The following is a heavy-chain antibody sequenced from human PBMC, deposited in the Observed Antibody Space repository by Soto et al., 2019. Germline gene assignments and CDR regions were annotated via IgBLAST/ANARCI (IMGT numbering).Heavy chain of an antibody. Sequence: SETLSLTCTVSGGSISSGDYYWSWIRQPPGKGLEWIGYIYYSGSTYYNPSLKSRVTISVDTSKNQFSLKLSSVTAADTDVYYCARVLVSYGSGSYYTLDYWGQGNLVTVSS. CDR1: GGSISSGDYY. CDR3: ARVLVSYGSGSYYTLDY. CDR2: IYYSGST. J-gene: IGHJ4*02. V-gene: IGHV4-30-4*01. D-gene: IGHD3-10*01.